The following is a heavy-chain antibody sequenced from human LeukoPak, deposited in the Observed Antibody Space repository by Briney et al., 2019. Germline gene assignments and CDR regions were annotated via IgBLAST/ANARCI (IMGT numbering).Heavy chain of an antibody. D-gene: IGHD1-26*01. CDR1: GFTFSGSA. V-gene: IGHV3-73*01. J-gene: IGHJ4*02. CDR3: TSLFSGSYYEDY. CDR2: IRSKANSYAT. Sequence: GGSLRLSCAASGFTFSGSAMHWVRQASGKGLEWVGRIRSKANSYATAYAASVKGRFTIFRDDSKNTAYLQMNSLKTEDTAVYYCTSLFSGSYYEDYWGQGTLVTVSS.